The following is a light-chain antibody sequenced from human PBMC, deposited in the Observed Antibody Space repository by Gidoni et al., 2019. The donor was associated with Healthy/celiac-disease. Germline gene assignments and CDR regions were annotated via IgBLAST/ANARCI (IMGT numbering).Light chain of an antibody. V-gene: IGKV2-28*01. Sequence: VMTQSPLSLPVTPGEPASISCRSSQSLLHSNGYNYLDWYLQKPGQSPQLLIYLGSNRASGVPDRFSGSGSGTDFTLKISRVEAEDVGVYYCMQALQTPRSFGQGTKLEIK. CDR1: QSLLHSNGYNY. CDR2: LGS. J-gene: IGKJ2*04. CDR3: MQALQTPRS.